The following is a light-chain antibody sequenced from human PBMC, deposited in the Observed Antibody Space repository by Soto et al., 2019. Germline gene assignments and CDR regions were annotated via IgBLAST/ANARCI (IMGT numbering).Light chain of an antibody. CDR3: QQYNSWRT. CDR1: QFIDNK. V-gene: IGKV3-15*01. CDR2: AAS. Sequence: ILMTPSPATLSVSPGERVPLDCRAVQFIDNKLSWNQQRPGQAPRLLIYAASTRVTGLPVRFSGSGSGTELILTMSGLQSEDVGSYYCQQYNSWRTFGRGPNVEIK. J-gene: IGKJ1*01.